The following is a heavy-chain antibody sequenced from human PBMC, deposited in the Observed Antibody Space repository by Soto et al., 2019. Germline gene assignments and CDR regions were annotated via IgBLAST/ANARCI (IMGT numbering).Heavy chain of an antibody. J-gene: IGHJ4*02. CDR1: GDSVSSNSAA. CDR3: ARGGGPPPDSCSWAFVY. D-gene: IGHD6-13*01. Sequence: QVQLQQSGPGLVKPSQTLSLTCAISGDSVSSNSAAWNWIRQSPSRGLEWLGRTYYRSKWYNDYEGSLKSRLNITPATSKNHFALPLNSVPPGDTAVYYCARGGGPPPDSCSWAFVYWGQGSLVTVSS. CDR2: TYYRSKWYN. V-gene: IGHV6-1*01.